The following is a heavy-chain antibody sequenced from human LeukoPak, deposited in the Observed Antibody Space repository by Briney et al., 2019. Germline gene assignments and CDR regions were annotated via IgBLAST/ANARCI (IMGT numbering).Heavy chain of an antibody. J-gene: IGHJ4*02. CDR3: ARLASGSYGPLTPFDY. D-gene: IGHD1-26*01. V-gene: IGHV4-59*08. CDR2: IYYSGTT. CDR1: GVSISSYY. Sequence: SETLSLTCTVSGVSISSYYWSSIRQPPWNGLEWIGDIYYSGTTNYNPSLKRRVTISVDTSKNQFSLRLSSVTAADTAVYYSARLASGSYGPLTPFDYWGQGTLVTVSS.